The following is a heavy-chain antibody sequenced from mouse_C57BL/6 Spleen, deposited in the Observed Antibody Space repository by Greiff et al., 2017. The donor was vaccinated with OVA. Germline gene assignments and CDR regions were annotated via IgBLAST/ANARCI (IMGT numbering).Heavy chain of an antibody. V-gene: IGHV1-42*01. J-gene: IGHJ1*03. CDR1: GYSFTGYY. CDR2: INPSTGGT. Sequence: EVQLVESGPELVKPGASVKISCKASGYSFTGYYMNWVKQSPEKSLEWIGEINPSTGGTTYNQKFKAKATLTVDKSSSTAYMQLKSLTSEDSAVYYCAREDYYDYDRYFDVWGTGTTVTVSS. CDR3: AREDYYDYDRYFDV. D-gene: IGHD2-4*01.